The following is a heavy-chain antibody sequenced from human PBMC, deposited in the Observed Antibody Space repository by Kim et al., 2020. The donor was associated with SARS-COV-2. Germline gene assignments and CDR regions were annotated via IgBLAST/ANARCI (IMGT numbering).Heavy chain of an antibody. J-gene: IGHJ5*02. Sequence: PTYAQGFTGRFVFSLDTSVSTAYLQISSLKAEDTAVYYCAREGRAWGFDPWGQGTLVTVSS. V-gene: IGHV7-4-1*02. CDR2: P. CDR3: AREGRAWGFDP. D-gene: IGHD2-21*01.